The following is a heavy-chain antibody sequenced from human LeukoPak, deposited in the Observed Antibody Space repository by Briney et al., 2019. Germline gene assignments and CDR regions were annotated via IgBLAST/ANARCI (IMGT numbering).Heavy chain of an antibody. J-gene: IGHJ5*02. CDR1: GYTFTGYY. V-gene: IGHV1-2*02. CDR3: ARRSSSFPNWFDP. D-gene: IGHD6-13*01. CDR2: INPNSGGT. Sequence: ASVKVSCKASGYTFTGYYIHWVRQAPGQGLEWMGWINPNSGGTNYAQKFQGRVTMTRDTSITTAYMDLSSLISDDTAVYYCARRSSSFPNWFDPWGQGTLVTVSS.